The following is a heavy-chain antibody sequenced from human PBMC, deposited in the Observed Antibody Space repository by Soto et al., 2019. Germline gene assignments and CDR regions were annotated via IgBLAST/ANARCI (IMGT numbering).Heavy chain of an antibody. CDR1: GGTFNRYA. CDR3: ARDIPPFPRITARRVNWFDP. Sequence: GASVKVSCKASGGTFNRYALSWVRQAPGQGLEWMGGIFPLFGTINYAQKFQGRVTISADNSTSTAYMELSSLRSEDTAVYYCARDIPPFPRITARRVNWFDPWGQGTLVTVSS. CDR2: IFPLFGTI. D-gene: IGHD6-6*01. V-gene: IGHV1-69*06. J-gene: IGHJ5*02.